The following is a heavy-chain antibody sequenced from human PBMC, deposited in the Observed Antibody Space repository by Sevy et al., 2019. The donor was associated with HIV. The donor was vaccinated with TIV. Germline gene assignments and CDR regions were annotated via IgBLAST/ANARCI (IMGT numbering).Heavy chain of an antibody. Sequence: SETLSLTCTVSGGSISSSSYYWGWIRQPPGKGLEWIGSIYYSGSTYYNPSLKSRVTISVDTSKNQFSLKLSSVTAADTAVYYCARRVIVVVPAAIRAGWFDPWGLGTLVTVSS. D-gene: IGHD2-2*02. CDR1: GGSISSSSYY. CDR2: IYYSGST. V-gene: IGHV4-39*01. J-gene: IGHJ5*02. CDR3: ARRVIVVVPAAIRAGWFDP.